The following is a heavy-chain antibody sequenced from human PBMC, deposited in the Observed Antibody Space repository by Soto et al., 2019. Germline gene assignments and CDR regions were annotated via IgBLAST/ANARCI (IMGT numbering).Heavy chain of an antibody. J-gene: IGHJ5*02. D-gene: IGHD1-26*01. CDR3: ASTPGEVGAIPNWFDP. V-gene: IGHV1-69*01. CDR2: IIPIFGTA. CDR1: GGTFSSYA. Sequence: QVQLVQSGAEVKKPGSSVKVSCKASGGTFSSYAISWVRQAPGQGLEWMGGIIPIFGTANYAQKFQGRVTIPADESTSTAYMELSSLRSEDTAVYYCASTPGEVGAIPNWFDPWGQGTLVTVSS.